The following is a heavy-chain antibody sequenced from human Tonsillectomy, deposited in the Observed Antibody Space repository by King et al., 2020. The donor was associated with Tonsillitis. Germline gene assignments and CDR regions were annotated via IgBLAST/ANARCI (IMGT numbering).Heavy chain of an antibody. CDR2: ITSSSSTI. V-gene: IGHV3-48*02. Sequence: VQLVESGGGLVQPGGSLRLSCAASGFTFSSYSMNWVRQAPGKGLEWVSHITSSSSTIYYADSVKGRFTISRDNAKNSLYLQMNSLRDEDTAVYYCARKGDYPSVDFDYWGQGTLVTVSS. CDR1: GFTFSSYS. D-gene: IGHD4-17*01. J-gene: IGHJ4*02. CDR3: ARKGDYPSVDFDY.